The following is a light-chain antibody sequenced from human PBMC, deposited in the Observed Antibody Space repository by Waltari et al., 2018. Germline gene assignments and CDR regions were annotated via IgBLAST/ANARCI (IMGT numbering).Light chain of an antibody. Sequence: QAALTQPPSVSKSLGQSVTISCTGTSSDVGGYNDVSWYQQHPVTAPRLLIYDGSKRPSGVSDRFSGSKSGNTASLTISGLQAEDEADYYCCSYRNGGILIFGGGTRLTV. J-gene: IGLJ2*01. V-gene: IGLV2-11*01. CDR2: DGS. CDR3: CSYRNGGILI. CDR1: SSDVGGYND.